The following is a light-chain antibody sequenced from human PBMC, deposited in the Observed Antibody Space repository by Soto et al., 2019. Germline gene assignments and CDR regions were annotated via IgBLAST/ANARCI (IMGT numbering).Light chain of an antibody. J-gene: IGLJ1*01. CDR2: DVT. Sequence: QSVLTQPRSVSGSPGQSVTISCTGTSSDVGRYNYVSWYQQHPGKAPKLIIYDVTKRPSGVPDRFSGSKSGNTASLTISGLKDEDEADYYCCSYAGSYTHVFGTGTKVTVL. V-gene: IGLV2-11*01. CDR3: CSYAGSYTHV. CDR1: SSDVGRYNY.